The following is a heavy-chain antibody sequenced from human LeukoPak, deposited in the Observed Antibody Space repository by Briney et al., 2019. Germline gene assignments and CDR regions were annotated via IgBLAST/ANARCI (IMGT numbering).Heavy chain of an antibody. Sequence: GESLKISCKGSGYSFTSYWIGWVRQMPGKGLEWMGIIYPGDFDTRYSPSFQGQVTISADKSISTAYLQWSSLKASDTAMYYCARRGIAARGNYYYYYMDVWGKGTTVTVSS. CDR1: GYSFTSYW. J-gene: IGHJ6*03. V-gene: IGHV5-51*01. D-gene: IGHD6-6*01. CDR3: ARRGIAARGNYYYYYMDV. CDR2: IYPGDFDT.